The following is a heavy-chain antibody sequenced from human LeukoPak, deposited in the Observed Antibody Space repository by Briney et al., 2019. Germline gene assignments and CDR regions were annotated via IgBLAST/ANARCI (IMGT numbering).Heavy chain of an antibody. V-gene: IGHV4-59*08. D-gene: IGHD3-16*02. CDR2: IYVTGST. Sequence: SETLSLTCTVSGGSIGTYYWSWIRQSPGKGLEWIGYIYVTGSTRYNPYLQSRVTISVDTSRNQFFLKMSSVTAADTAVHYCSRHIGGGIEDMDVWGKGTKVTVSS. CDR1: GGSIGTYY. J-gene: IGHJ6*03. CDR3: SRHIGGGIEDMDV.